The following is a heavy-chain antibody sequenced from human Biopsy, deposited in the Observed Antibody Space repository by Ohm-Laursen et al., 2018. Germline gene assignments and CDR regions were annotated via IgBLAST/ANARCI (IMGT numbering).Heavy chain of an antibody. Sequence: SLRLSCTASGFRLSDYHLGRIRQAPGWGLAWVSYISGGGTIYYGDSMKGRVNISRDNAKNSLYLQMHSLRAEDTAVYYCARDTRWSHYSMDVWGQGTTVTVSS. CDR1: GFRLSDYH. CDR2: ISGGGTI. CDR3: ARDTRWSHYSMDV. V-gene: IGHV3-11*01. D-gene: IGHD4-23*01. J-gene: IGHJ6*02.